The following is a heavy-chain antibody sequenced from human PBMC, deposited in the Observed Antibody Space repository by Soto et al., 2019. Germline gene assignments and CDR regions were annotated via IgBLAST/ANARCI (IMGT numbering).Heavy chain of an antibody. V-gene: IGHV3-30*18. CDR3: AQGGYSYGYFDY. Sequence: PGGSLRLSCAASGFTFSSYGMHWVRQAPGKGLEGVAVISYDGSNKYYADSVKGRFTISRDNSKNTLYLQMNSLRAEDTAVYYCAQGGYSYGYFDYWGQGTLVTVSS. CDR2: ISYDGSNK. CDR1: GFTFSSYG. J-gene: IGHJ4*02. D-gene: IGHD5-18*01.